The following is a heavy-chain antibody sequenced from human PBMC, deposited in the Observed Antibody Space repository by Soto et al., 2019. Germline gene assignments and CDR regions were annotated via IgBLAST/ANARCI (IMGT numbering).Heavy chain of an antibody. J-gene: IGHJ5*02. CDR1: GYTSTRYT. CDR2: INPDNGNT. Sequence: GASVKVSCKASGYTSTRYTMSWVRQAPRQRLEWMGWINPDNGNTKSSQKFQDRVIITRDTSASTAYMDLSSLRSEDTAVYYCARGIATGQLDPWGQGTLVTVSS. V-gene: IGHV1-3*01. CDR3: ARGIATGQLDP. D-gene: IGHD2-15*01.